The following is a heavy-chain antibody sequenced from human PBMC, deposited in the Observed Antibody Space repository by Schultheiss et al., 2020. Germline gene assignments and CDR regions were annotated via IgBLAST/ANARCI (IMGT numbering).Heavy chain of an antibody. CDR3: ARDRGYRYGRRRYGMDV. Sequence: ASVKVSCKASGYTFTGYYMHWVRQAPGQGLEWMGWINPNSGGTNYAQKFQGWVTMTRDTSISTAYMELSRLRSDDTAVYYCARDRGYRYGRRRYGMDVWGQGTTVTVSS. V-gene: IGHV1-2*04. J-gene: IGHJ6*02. CDR1: GYTFTGYY. CDR2: INPNSGGT. D-gene: IGHD5-18*01.